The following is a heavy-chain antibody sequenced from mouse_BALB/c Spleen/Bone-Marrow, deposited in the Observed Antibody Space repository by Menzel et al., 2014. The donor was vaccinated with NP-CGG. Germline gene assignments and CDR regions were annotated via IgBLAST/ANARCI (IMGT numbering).Heavy chain of an antibody. Sequence: EVKLLESGGGLVQPGGSLKLSCTVSGFDFSRYWMSWVRQAPGKGLQWIGEINPESSTINYTPSLKDKFIISRGNAKNTLYLQMSKVRSEDTALYYCTRLTYYGLTDYWGQGTTLTVSS. D-gene: IGHD1-2*01. J-gene: IGHJ2*01. CDR3: TRLTYYGLTDY. CDR1: GFDFSRYW. CDR2: INPESSTI. V-gene: IGHV4-1*02.